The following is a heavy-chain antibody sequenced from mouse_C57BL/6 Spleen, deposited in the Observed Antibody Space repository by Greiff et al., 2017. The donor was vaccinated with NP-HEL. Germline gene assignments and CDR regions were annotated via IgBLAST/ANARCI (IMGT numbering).Heavy chain of an antibody. D-gene: IGHD2-10*02. V-gene: IGHV1-53*01. CDR1: GYTFTSYW. CDR2: INPSNGGT. Sequence: QVQLQQPGTELVKPGASVKLSCKASGYTFTSYWMHWVKQRPGQGLEWIGNINPSNGGTNYNEKFKSKATLTVDKSSSTAYMQLSSLTSEDSAVCYCARIPSSYWYIDVWGTGTTVTVSS. CDR3: ARIPSSYWYIDV. J-gene: IGHJ1*03.